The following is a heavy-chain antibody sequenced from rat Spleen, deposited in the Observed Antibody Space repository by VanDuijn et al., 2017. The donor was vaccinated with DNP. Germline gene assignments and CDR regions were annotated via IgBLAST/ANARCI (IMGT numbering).Heavy chain of an antibody. Sequence: VQLVESGGGLVQPGRSMKLSCAASGFTFNNYYMAWVRQPPGKGLEWIAALSSGGNTFYNPALRSRLSISRDTSKSQLLLKMNSLQTEDTAMYFCARSDYYDGGFYYGYFDFWGQGVMVTVSS. CDR2: LSSGGNT. CDR3: ARSDYYDGGFYYGYFDF. D-gene: IGHD1-12*02. CDR1: GFTFNNYY. J-gene: IGHJ2*01. V-gene: IGHV2S12*01.